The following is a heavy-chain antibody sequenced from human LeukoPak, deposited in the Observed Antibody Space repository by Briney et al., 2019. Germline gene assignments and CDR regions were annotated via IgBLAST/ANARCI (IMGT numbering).Heavy chain of an antibody. CDR3: ARYLKGPVMVVYYFDY. V-gene: IGHV4-59*01. J-gene: IGHJ4*02. CDR1: GGSISSYY. D-gene: IGHD5-18*01. Sequence: PSETLSLTCIVSGGSISSYYWSWIRQPPGKGLEWIGYIHYSGSTNYNPSLKSRVTISVDTSKNQFSLKLSSVTAADTAVYYCARYLKGPVMVVYYFDYWGQGTLVTVSS. CDR2: IHYSGST.